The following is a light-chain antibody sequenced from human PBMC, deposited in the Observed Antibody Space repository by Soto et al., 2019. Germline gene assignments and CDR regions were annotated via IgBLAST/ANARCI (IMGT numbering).Light chain of an antibody. V-gene: IGLV2-14*03. J-gene: IGLJ2*01. CDR3: NSFTTSSTLV. CDR2: DVS. CDR1: SSDVGAYNY. Sequence: QSVLTQPASVSGSPGQSITISCTGTSSDVGAYNYVSWYQHHPGKAPKLMIYDVSNRPSGVSNRFSGSKSGNTASLTISGLQAEDEADYYCNSFTTSSTLVFGGGTKLPVL.